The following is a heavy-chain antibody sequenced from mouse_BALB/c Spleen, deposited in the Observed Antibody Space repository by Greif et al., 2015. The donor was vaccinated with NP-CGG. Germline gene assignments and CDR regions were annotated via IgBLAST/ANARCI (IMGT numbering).Heavy chain of an antibody. CDR1: GYSFTGYT. J-gene: IGHJ1*01. Sequence: EVKLVESGPELVKPGASMKISCKASGYSFTGYTVNWVEQSHGKNLEWIGLINPYNGGTSYNQKFKGKATLTVDKSSSTAYMELLSLTSEDSAVYYCARGYGSSYWYFDVWGAGTTVTVSS. CDR2: INPYNGGT. V-gene: IGHV1-18*01. D-gene: IGHD1-1*01. CDR3: ARGYGSSYWYFDV.